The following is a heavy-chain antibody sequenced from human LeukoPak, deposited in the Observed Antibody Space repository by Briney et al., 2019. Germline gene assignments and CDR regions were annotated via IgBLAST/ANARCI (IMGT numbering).Heavy chain of an antibody. CDR1: GYTFTSYD. V-gene: IGHV1-8*01. CDR2: MNPNSGNT. Sequence: ASVTVSCTASGYTFTSYDINWVRQATGQGLEWMGWMNPNSGNTGYAQKFQGRVTMTRNTSISTAYMELSSLRSEDTAVYYCWGGGWKKPFDYWGQGTLVTVSS. J-gene: IGHJ4*02. CDR3: WGGGWKKPFDY. D-gene: IGHD2-21*01.